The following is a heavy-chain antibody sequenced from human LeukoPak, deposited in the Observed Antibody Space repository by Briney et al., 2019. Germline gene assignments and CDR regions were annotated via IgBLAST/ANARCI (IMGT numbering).Heavy chain of an antibody. CDR2: IYHSGST. CDR3: ARSVVLRYFDWSDY. CDR1: GYSISSGYY. D-gene: IGHD3-9*01. V-gene: IGHV4-38-2*02. Sequence: SETLSLTCTVSGYSISSGYYWGWIRQPPGKGLEWIGSIYHSGSTYYNPSLKSRVTISVDTSKNQFSLQLNSVTPEDTAVYYCARSVVLRYFDWSDYLGQGTLVTVSS. J-gene: IGHJ4*02.